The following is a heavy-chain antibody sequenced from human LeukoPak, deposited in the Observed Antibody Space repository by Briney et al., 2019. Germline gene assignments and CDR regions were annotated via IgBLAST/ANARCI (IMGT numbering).Heavy chain of an antibody. V-gene: IGHV1-69*06. CDR2: IIPIFGTA. Sequence: ASVKVSCKASGGTFSSYAISWVRQAPGQGLEWMGGIIPIFGTANYAQKFQGRVTITADKSTSTAYMELSSLRSEDTAVYYCARDSDYYGSGNFDYWGQGTLVTVSS. CDR1: GGTFSSYA. CDR3: ARDSDYYGSGNFDY. J-gene: IGHJ4*02. D-gene: IGHD3-10*01.